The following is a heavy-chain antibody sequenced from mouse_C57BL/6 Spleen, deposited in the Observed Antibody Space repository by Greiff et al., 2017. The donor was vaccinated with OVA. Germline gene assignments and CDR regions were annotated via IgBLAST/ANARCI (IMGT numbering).Heavy chain of an antibody. J-gene: IGHJ2*01. CDR2: IYPGDGDT. CDR3: ARDLYSNYNY. Sequence: QVQLQQSGPELVKPGASVKISCKASGYAFSSSWMNWVKQRPGKGLEWIGRIYPGDGDTNYNGKFKGKATLTADKSSSTAYMQLSSLTSEDSAVYFCARDLYSNYNYWGQGTTLTVSS. CDR1: GYAFSSSW. D-gene: IGHD2-5*01. V-gene: IGHV1-82*01.